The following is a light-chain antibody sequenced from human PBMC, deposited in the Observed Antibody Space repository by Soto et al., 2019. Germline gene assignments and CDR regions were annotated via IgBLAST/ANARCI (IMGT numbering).Light chain of an antibody. J-gene: IGKJ5*01. CDR2: GAS. Sequence: EIVLTQSPGTLSLSQVEKATLSFRASHSVISSYLAWDQQKPGQAPRLLIFGASIRATGIPDRFSGSESGTDFSLTISRVEPEDSAVYYCQQYGSLLPITFCQGTRREIK. V-gene: IGKV3-20*01. CDR1: HSVISSY. CDR3: QQYGSLLPIT.